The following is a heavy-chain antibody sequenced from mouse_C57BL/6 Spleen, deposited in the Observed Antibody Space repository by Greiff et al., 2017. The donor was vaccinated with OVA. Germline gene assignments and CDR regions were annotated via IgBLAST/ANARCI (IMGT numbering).Heavy chain of an antibody. CDR3: AREGGQLRY. CDR1: GYTFTDYY. J-gene: IGHJ3*01. CDR2: INPNNGGT. V-gene: IGHV1-26*01. D-gene: IGHD3-2*02. Sequence: EVKLQQSGPELVKPGASVKISCKASGYTFTDYYMNWVKQSHGKSLEWIGDINPNNGGTSYNQKFKGKATLTVDKSSSTAYMELRSLTSEDSAVYYCAREGGQLRYWGQGTLVTVSA.